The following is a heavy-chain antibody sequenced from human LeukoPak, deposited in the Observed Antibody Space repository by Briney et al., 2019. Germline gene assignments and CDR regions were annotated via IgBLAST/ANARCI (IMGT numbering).Heavy chain of an antibody. CDR1: GFTFTSVG. D-gene: IGHD1-1*01. Sequence: PGGSLRLSCVTSGFTFTSVGMSWVRQAPGKGLEWVAFIGHVAGDIFYGDSVKGRFNISRDDAKDSVYLQMNSLRVDDTAVYFCARDPYTGSMFDYWGHGTLVTVSS. CDR3: ARDPYTGSMFDY. J-gene: IGHJ4*01. CDR2: IGHVAGDI. V-gene: IGHV3-21*01.